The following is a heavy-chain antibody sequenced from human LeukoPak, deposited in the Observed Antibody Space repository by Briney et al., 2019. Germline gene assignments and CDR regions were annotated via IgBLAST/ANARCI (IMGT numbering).Heavy chain of an antibody. CDR1: GFTFSSYW. J-gene: IGHJ4*02. V-gene: IGHV3-7*01. CDR3: ASLRVYGSGSSPFDY. D-gene: IGHD3-10*01. Sequence: GGSLRLSCAASGFTFSSYWMSWVRQAPGKGLEWVANIKQDGSEKYYVDSVKGRFTISRDNAKNSLYLQMNSLRAEDTVVYYCASLRVYGSGSSPFDYWGQGTLVTVSP. CDR2: IKQDGSEK.